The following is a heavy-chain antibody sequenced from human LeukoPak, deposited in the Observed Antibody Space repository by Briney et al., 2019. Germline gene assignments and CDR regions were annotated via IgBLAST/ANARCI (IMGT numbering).Heavy chain of an antibody. CDR3: GRAPATFYDFWSGFYDAFDI. CDR1: GGSISSSSYY. J-gene: IGHJ3*02. V-gene: IGHV4-39*07. CDR2: IYYSGST. D-gene: IGHD3-3*01. Sequence: PSETLSLTCTVSGGSISSSSYYWGWIRHPPGKGLEWIGSIYYSGSTYYNPSLKSRVPISVETSKNQFSLKLSSVTAADTAVYYCGRAPATFYDFWSGFYDAFDIWGQGTMVTVSS.